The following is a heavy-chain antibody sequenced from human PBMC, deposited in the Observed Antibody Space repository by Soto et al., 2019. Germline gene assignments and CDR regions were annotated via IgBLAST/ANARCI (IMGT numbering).Heavy chain of an antibody. V-gene: IGHV3-33*01. Sequence: QVQLVESGGGVVQPGRSLRLSCAASGFTFSSYGMHWVRQAPGKGLEWVAAIWYDGSNKNYADSVKGRFTISRDNSKNTLYLQMNSLRAEDTAVYYCARESYNDYVHDYWGQGTLVTVSS. J-gene: IGHJ4*02. D-gene: IGHD4-17*01. CDR3: ARESYNDYVHDY. CDR1: GFTFSSYG. CDR2: IWYDGSNK.